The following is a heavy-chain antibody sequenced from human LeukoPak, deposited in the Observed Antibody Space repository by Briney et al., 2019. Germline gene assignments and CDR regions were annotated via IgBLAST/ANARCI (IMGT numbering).Heavy chain of an antibody. CDR2: IRYDGSNK. D-gene: IGHD6-6*01. CDR3: AKEKNSYSSSSGQGY. J-gene: IGHJ4*02. CDR1: GFTFSSYG. Sequence: GGSLRLSCAASGFTFSSYGMHWVRQAPGKGVEWVAFIRYDGSNKYYADSVKGRITIYRDNSKNTMYMKMKRLRGGDTAVYYCAKEKNSYSSSSGQGYWGQGTLVTVSS. V-gene: IGHV3-30*02.